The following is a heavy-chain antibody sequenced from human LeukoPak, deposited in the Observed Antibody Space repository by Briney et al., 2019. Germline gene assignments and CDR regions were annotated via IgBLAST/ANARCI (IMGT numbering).Heavy chain of an antibody. CDR3: ARLAGELLWFGELMGTYNWFDP. D-gene: IGHD3-10*01. Sequence: PSETLSLTCAVYGGSFSGYYWSWIRQPPGKGLEWIGEINHSGSTNYNPSLKSRVTISVDTSKNQFSLKLSSVTAADTAVYYCARLAGELLWFGELMGTYNWFDPWGQGTLVTVSS. V-gene: IGHV4-34*01. CDR1: GGSFSGYY. CDR2: INHSGST. J-gene: IGHJ5*02.